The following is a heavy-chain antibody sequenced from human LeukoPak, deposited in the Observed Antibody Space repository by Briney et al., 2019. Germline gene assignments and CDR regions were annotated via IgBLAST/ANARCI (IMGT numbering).Heavy chain of an antibody. V-gene: IGHV3-66*01. CDR1: GFTVGSNY. CDR3: AREVWFGESYGMDV. Sequence: GGSLRLSCAASGFTVGSNYMSWVRQAPGKGLEWVSVIYSGGSTYYADSVKGRFTISRDNSKNTLYLQMNSLRAEDTAVYYCAREVWFGESYGMDVWGQGTTVTVSS. CDR2: IYSGGST. J-gene: IGHJ6*02. D-gene: IGHD3-10*01.